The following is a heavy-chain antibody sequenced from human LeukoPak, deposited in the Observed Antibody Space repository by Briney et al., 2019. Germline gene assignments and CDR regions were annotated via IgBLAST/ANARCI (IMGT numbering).Heavy chain of an antibody. J-gene: IGHJ4*02. CDR2: ISGSGGGT. V-gene: IGHV3-23*01. D-gene: IGHD5-18*01. CDR3: AKDRSDTDMVYVFDY. CDR1: GFTFSSCA. Sequence: GGSLRLSCAASGFTFSSCAMSWVRQAPGRGLEWVAGISGSGGGTYYADSVKGRFTISRDNSKNTLYLQMNSLRAEATAVYYCAKDRSDTDMVYVFDYWGQGTLVTVSS.